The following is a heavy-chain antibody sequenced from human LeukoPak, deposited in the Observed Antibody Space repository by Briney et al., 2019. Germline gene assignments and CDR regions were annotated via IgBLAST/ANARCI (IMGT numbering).Heavy chain of an antibody. Sequence: GESLEISCKGSGYSFTSYWIGWVRQMPGKGLEWMGIIYPGDSDTRYSPSFQGQVTISADKSISTAYLQWSSLKALDTAMYYCARRGAAAGRVFDYWGQGTLVTVSS. CDR2: IYPGDSDT. J-gene: IGHJ4*02. CDR1: GYSFTSYW. V-gene: IGHV5-51*01. D-gene: IGHD6-13*01. CDR3: ARRGAAAGRVFDY.